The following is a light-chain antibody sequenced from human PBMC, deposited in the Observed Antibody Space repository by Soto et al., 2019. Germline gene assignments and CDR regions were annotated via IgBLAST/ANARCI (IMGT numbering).Light chain of an antibody. Sequence: QSVLTQPASVSGSPGQSITISCTGTSRDVGSYNLVSWYQQHPGKAPKLMIYEGTKRPSGVSNRFSGSKSGNTASLTISGLQAEDEADYYCCSYAGSSTPIYVFGTGTKVTVL. V-gene: IGLV2-23*01. CDR1: SRDVGSYNL. J-gene: IGLJ1*01. CDR2: EGT. CDR3: CSYAGSSTPIYV.